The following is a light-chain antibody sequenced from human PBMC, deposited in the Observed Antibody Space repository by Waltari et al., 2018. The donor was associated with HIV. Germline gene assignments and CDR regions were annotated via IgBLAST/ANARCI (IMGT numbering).Light chain of an antibody. CDR1: QSLLDSDDVNTY. CDR3: MQRIEFPLT. CDR2: TLS. J-gene: IGKJ4*01. V-gene: IGKV2-40*01. Sequence: DLVMTQTPLSLPVTPGEPAAISCRSSQSLLDSDDVNTYLDWSLQKPGQSPQLLSCTLSFRASGVPDRFSGSGSGTDFTLKISRVEAEDVGIYYCMQRIEFPLTFGGGTKVEIK.